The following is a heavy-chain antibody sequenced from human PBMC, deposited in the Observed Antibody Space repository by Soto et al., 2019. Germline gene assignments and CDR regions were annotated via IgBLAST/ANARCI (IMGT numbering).Heavy chain of an antibody. J-gene: IGHJ3*02. CDR3: VKEQGITGPDAFDI. CDR2: ISSNGGST. V-gene: IGHV3-64D*08. D-gene: IGHD1-20*01. CDR1: GFTFSSYA. Sequence: GGSLRLSCSASGFTFSSYAMHWVRQAPGKGLEYVSAISSNGGSTYYADSVKGRFTISRDNSKNTLYLQMSSLRAEDTAVYYCVKEQGITGPDAFDIWGQGTMVTVSS.